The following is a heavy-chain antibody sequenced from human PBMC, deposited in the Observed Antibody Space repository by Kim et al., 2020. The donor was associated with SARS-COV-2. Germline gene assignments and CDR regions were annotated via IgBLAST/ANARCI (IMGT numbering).Heavy chain of an antibody. Sequence: SQTLSLTCAISGDSVSSNSAAWNWIRQSPSRGLEWLGRTYYRSKWYNDYAVSVKSRITINPDTSKNQFSLQLNSVTPEDTAVYYCARARRGLGYCSSTSCLDWFDPWGQGTLVTVSS. CDR1: GDSVSSNSAA. CDR2: TYYRSKWYN. J-gene: IGHJ5*02. CDR3: ARARRGLGYCSSTSCLDWFDP. D-gene: IGHD2-2*01. V-gene: IGHV6-1*01.